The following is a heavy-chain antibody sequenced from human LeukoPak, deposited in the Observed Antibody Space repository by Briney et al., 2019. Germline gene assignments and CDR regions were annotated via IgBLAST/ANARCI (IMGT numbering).Heavy chain of an antibody. CDR2: ISRDGKRE. Sequence: PGRSLRLSCAASGFNLYNYDIQWVRQAPGKGLEWLATISRDGKREFYTDSLKGRFTISRDNSRNTLYLQMNSLRPEDTAVYYCVRDRLSRAYCGRDCYSAAFDYWGQGTLVTVSS. V-gene: IGHV3-30*04. CDR3: VRDRLSRAYCGRDCYSAAFDY. D-gene: IGHD2-21*02. J-gene: IGHJ4*02. CDR1: GFNLYNYD.